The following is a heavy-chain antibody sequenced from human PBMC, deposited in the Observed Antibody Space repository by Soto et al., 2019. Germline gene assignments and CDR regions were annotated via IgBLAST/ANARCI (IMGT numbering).Heavy chain of an antibody. CDR1: GYSFTSYW. D-gene: IGHD3-22*01. Sequence: RGESLKISCKGSGYSFTSYWIGWVRQMPGKGLEWMGIIYPGDSDTRYSPSFQGQVTISADKSISTAYLQWSSLKASDTAMYYCATAYYYDSSGYYYRSHYYGMDVWGQGTTVTVSS. J-gene: IGHJ6*02. V-gene: IGHV5-51*01. CDR2: IYPGDSDT. CDR3: ATAYYYDSSGYYYRSHYYGMDV.